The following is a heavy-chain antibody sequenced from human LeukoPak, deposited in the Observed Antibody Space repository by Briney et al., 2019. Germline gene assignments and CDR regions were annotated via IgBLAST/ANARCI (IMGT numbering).Heavy chain of an antibody. V-gene: IGHV4-59*01. CDR2: IYYSGST. CDR3: ARGNNYDILTGYYSVGLLDY. Sequence: SETLSLTCTVSGGSISSYYWSWIRQPPGKGLEWIGYIYYSGSTNYNPTLKSRVTISVDTSKNQSSLKLSSVTAADTAVYYCARGNNYDILTGYYSVGLLDYWGQGTLVTVSS. CDR1: GGSISSYY. D-gene: IGHD3-9*01. J-gene: IGHJ4*02.